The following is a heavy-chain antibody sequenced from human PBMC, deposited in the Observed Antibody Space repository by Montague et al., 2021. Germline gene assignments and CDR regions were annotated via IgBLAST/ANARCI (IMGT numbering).Heavy chain of an antibody. CDR3: AVGPESAWELLHH. D-gene: IGHD1-26*01. Sequence: SETLSLTCTVSGDSISSNYFWSWVRQPLGKGLEWIGEIYHGTTSHSPSLKGRLTVSMDTSKNQFSLKLSSVTAADTAIYYCAVGPESAWELLHHWGQGILVTVSS. V-gene: IGHV4-4*02. J-gene: IGHJ5*02. CDR1: GDSISSNYF. CDR2: IYHGTT.